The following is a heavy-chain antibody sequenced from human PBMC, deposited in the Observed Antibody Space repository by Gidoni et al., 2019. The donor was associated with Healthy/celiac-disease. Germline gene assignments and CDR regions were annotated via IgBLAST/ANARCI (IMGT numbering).Heavy chain of an antibody. CDR2: IWYDGSNK. Sequence: QVQLVESGGGVVQPGRSLRLSCAASGFTFSSYGMHWVRQAPGKGLEWVAVIWYDGSNKYYADSVKGRFTISRDNSKNTLYLQMNSLRAEDTAVYYCARGRELGSGWYMYYYYGMDVWGQGTTVTVSS. CDR3: ARGRELGSGWYMYYYYGMDV. D-gene: IGHD6-19*01. V-gene: IGHV3-33*01. CDR1: GFTFSSYG. J-gene: IGHJ6*02.